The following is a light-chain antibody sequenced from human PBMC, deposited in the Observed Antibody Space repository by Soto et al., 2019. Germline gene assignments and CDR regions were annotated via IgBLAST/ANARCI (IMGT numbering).Light chain of an antibody. CDR3: QQHSHWPPWT. V-gene: IGKV3-11*01. CDR1: ENVRTF. J-gene: IGKJ1*01. Sequence: EVVLTQSPATLSLSPGERATLSCRASENVRTFVDWYQQKPGQAPRLLIHGASNRATGIPARFSGSGSGTDFTLTISNLEPEDFAVYYCQQHSHWPPWTFGQGTRVEIK. CDR2: GAS.